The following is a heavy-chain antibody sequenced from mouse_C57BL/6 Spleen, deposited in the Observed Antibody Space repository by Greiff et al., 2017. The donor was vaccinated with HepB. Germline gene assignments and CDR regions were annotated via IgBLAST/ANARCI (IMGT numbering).Heavy chain of an antibody. CDR2: ISSGGSYT. V-gene: IGHV5-6*01. Sequence: EVMLVESGGDLVKPGGSLKLSCAASGFTFSSYGMSWVRQTPDKRLEWVATISSGGSYTYYPDSVKGRFTISRDNAKNTLYLQMSSLKSEDTAMYYCARHRDYGSSYVGFAYWGQGTLVTVSA. CDR1: GFTFSSYG. D-gene: IGHD1-1*01. CDR3: ARHRDYGSSYVGFAY. J-gene: IGHJ3*01.